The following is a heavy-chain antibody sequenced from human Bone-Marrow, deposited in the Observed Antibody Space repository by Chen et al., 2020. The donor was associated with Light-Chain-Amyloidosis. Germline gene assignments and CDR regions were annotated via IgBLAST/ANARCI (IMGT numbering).Heavy chain of an antibody. CDR2: ISGDGRTT. Sequence: EVQLVESGGGMIQPGGSLRVSCEASGFKFDAYAMHWGRQASGRGLEWVSLISGDGRTTHYADSVKGRFTISRDNSKRFLYLEMNSLRNEDTAIYYCTKDRNNDFWSGTSNWFDPWGQGTPVTVST. CDR1: GFKFDAYA. CDR3: TKDRNNDFWSGTSNWFDP. V-gene: IGHV3-43*02. D-gene: IGHD3-3*01. J-gene: IGHJ5*02.